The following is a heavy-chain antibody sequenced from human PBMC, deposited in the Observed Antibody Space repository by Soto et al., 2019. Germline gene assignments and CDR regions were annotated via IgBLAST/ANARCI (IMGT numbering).Heavy chain of an antibody. CDR3: GGGGGGGESLPFDV. J-gene: IGHJ3*01. CDR2: IYYTGRT. D-gene: IGHD3-16*01. CDR1: GGSISQYY. Sequence: QVQLQESGPGLVRPSDTLSLTCIVSGGSISQYYWSWIRQPPGKGLEWLGSIYYTGRTKYNPSLKSRVAISRGGGGGGGGVGVGGGGGGGGGVGGWGGGGGGGESLPFDVWGLGTMVTVSS. V-gene: IGHV4-59*07.